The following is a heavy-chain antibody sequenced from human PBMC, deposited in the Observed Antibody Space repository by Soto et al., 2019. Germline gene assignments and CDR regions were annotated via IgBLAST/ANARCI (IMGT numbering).Heavy chain of an antibody. V-gene: IGHV3-30*18. CDR1: GFTFSVFG. CDR2: ISNDGNSE. CDR3: AKTITTIGVSSTGRGALLDN. Sequence: QVQLVESGGGVVQPGRSLRLSCAASGFTFSVFGMHWVRQAPGKGLEWVAVISNDGNSEHYADSVKGRFTISRDNSKNTFYLQMISLSVEHTAVYYCAKTITTIGVSSTGRGALLDNWGQGILVSVSS. D-gene: IGHD3-3*01. J-gene: IGHJ4*02.